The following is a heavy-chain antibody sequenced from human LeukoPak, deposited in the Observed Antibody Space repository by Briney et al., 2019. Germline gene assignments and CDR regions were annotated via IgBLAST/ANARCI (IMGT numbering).Heavy chain of an antibody. CDR2: ISAYNGNT. D-gene: IGHD3-9*01. Sequence: ASVKVSCKASGYTFTSYGISWVRQAPGQGLEWMGWISAYNGNTNYAQKLQGRVTMTTDTSTSTAYMELRSLRSDDTAVYYCGRFYPSRADFLTVYYNGFFDIGAKGKRVTVSS. CDR3: GRFYPSRADFLTVYYNGFFDI. V-gene: IGHV1-18*01. J-gene: IGHJ3*02. CDR1: GYTFTSYG.